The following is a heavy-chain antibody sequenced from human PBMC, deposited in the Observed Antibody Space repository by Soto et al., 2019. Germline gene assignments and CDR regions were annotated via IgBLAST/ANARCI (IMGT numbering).Heavy chain of an antibody. J-gene: IGHJ4*02. CDR3: ARLSSIDSSGYYLDY. V-gene: IGHV4-31*03. Sequence: PSETLSLTCTVSGGSISSGDYYWSWIRQHPGKGLEWIGYIYYGGSTHYSSSLKSRVTMSIDTSKNQFPLKLTAVTAADTAVYYCARLSSIDSSGYYLDYWGQGTLVTVSS. CDR2: IYYGGST. CDR1: GGSISSGDYY. D-gene: IGHD3-22*01.